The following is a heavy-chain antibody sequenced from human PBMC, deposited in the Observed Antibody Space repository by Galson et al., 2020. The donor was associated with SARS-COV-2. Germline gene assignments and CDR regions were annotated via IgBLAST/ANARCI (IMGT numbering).Heavy chain of an antibody. CDR1: GYTFTSYA. Sequence: ASVKVSCKASGYTFTSYALNWVRQAPGQGLEWMGWISAYSGETNSAQKFQGRVTMTTDTSTRTGYMELRSLRSDDTAVYYCARDIYYGSGVFDYWAQGTLVTIFS. D-gene: IGHD3-10*01. CDR2: ISAYSGET. J-gene: IGHJ4*02. V-gene: IGHV1-18*01. CDR3: ARDIYYGSGVFDY.